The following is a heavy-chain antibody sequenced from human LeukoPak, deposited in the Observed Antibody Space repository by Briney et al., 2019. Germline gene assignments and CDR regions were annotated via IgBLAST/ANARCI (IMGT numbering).Heavy chain of an antibody. V-gene: IGHV1-3*01. CDR1: GYTFTSYA. J-gene: IGHJ4*02. CDR3: ARDSDIVVVPAAFDY. CDR2: INAGNGNT. Sequence: ASVKVSCKASGYTFTSYAMHWVRQAPGQRLEWMGWINAGNGNTKYSQKFQGRVTITRDTSTSTAYMELRSLRSDDTAVYYCARDSDIVVVPAAFDYWGQGTLVTVSS. D-gene: IGHD2-2*01.